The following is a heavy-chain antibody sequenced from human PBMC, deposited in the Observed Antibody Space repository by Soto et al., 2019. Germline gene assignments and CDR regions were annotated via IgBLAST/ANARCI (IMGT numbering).Heavy chain of an antibody. CDR1: GGSISSGGYS. CDR2: MYHSGST. V-gene: IGHV4-30-2*01. J-gene: IGHJ4*02. CDR3: ARGERSSSTSRTGYVNY. D-gene: IGHD2-2*01. Sequence: PSETLSLTCAVSGGSISSGGYSWSWIRQPPGKGLEWIGYMYHSGSTYYNPSLKSRVTISIDRSKNQFSLKLSSVTAADTAVYYCARGERSSSTSRTGYVNYWGQGTLVTVSS.